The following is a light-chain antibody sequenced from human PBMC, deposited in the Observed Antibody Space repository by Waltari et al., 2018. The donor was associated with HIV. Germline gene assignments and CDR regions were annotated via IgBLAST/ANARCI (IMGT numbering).Light chain of an antibody. Sequence: QPALTQPASVSGSPGQSITLSCTGISRDVDYYNFDCWYQQHPGKAPKLMIYDVTHRPSGVSNRFSGSKSGNTASLTISGLQAEDEADYYCSSYTSSSWVFGGGTKLTVL. CDR1: SRDVDYYNF. V-gene: IGLV2-14*03. J-gene: IGLJ3*02. CDR2: DVT. CDR3: SSYTSSSWV.